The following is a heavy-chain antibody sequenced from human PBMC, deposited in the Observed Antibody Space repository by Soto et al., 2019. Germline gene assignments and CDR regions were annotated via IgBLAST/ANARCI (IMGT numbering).Heavy chain of an antibody. Sequence: QVQLQEAGPGLVKPSETLSLTCNVSGGSISSGGSYWSWIRQHPEKGLEWIGHCYYSGTTFYNPSLKRRATISLGTFRAQLSLRLTSVTAADTAIYYCARLGSSSWAEGIDTWGQGTQVTVPS. CDR2: CYYSGTT. CDR3: ARLGSSSWAEGIDT. CDR1: GGSISSGGSY. J-gene: IGHJ5*02. D-gene: IGHD6-13*01. V-gene: IGHV4-31*03.